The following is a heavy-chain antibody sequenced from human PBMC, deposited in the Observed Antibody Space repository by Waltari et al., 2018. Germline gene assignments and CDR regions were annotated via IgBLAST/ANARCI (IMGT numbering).Heavy chain of an antibody. J-gene: IGHJ3*02. V-gene: IGHV1-69*08. Sequence: QVQLVQSGAEVKKPGSSVKVSCKASGGTFSSYTISWVRQAPGQGLEWMGRIIPILGIANYAQKFQGRVTITADKSTSTAYMELSSLRSEDTAVYYCAREGEAREAFDIWGQGTMVTVSS. CDR3: AREGEAREAFDI. CDR2: IIPILGIA. D-gene: IGHD6-6*01. CDR1: GGTFSSYT.